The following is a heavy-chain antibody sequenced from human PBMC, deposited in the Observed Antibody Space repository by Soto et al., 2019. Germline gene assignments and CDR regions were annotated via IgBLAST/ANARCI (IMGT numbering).Heavy chain of an antibody. V-gene: IGHV3-15*01. CDR1: GFTFSNAW. Sequence: GGSLRLSCAASGFTFSNAWMSWVRQAPGKGLEWVGRIKSKTDGGTTDYAAPVKGRFTISRDDSKNTLYLQMNSLKTEDTAVYYCTTDSSYYGEGAFDIWGQGTMVTVSS. D-gene: IGHD4-17*01. J-gene: IGHJ3*02. CDR3: TTDSSYYGEGAFDI. CDR2: IKSKTDGGTT.